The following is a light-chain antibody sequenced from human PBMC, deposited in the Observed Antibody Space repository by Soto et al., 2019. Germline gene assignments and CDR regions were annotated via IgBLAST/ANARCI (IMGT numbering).Light chain of an antibody. Sequence: EIVLTQSPGTLSLSPGERATLSCRASQSVYSSYLAWHQQKPGQAPRLVIYAASSRATGIPDRFSGSGSGTDFTLTISRLEPEDFAVYYCQQYGSSPRTFGQGTKV. V-gene: IGKV3-20*01. CDR3: QQYGSSPRT. CDR2: AAS. CDR1: QSVYSSY. J-gene: IGKJ1*01.